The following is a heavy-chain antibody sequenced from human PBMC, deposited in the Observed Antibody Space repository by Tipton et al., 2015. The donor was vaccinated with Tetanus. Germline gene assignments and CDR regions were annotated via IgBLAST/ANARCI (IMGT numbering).Heavy chain of an antibody. D-gene: IGHD3-22*01. CDR2: MNPNSGNT. Sequence: QLVQSGAEVKKPGASVKVSCKASGYTFTSYDINWVRQATGQGLEWMGWMNPNSGNTGYAQKFQGRVTMTRNTSISTAYMELSSLRSEDPAVYYLARGPRPYYYDSSGYFAWGQGTLVTVSS. CDR1: GYTFTSYD. J-gene: IGHJ5*02. V-gene: IGHV1-8*01. CDR3: ARGPRPYYYDSSGYFA.